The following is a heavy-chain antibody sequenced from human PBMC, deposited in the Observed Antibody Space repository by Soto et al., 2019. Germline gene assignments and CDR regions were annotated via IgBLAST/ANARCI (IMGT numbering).Heavy chain of an antibody. CDR2: ISVYTGNT. D-gene: IGHD2-8*01. V-gene: IGHV1-18*04. J-gene: IGHJ6*02. Sequence: QVQLVQSGGEVTKPGASVKVSCKSSGYTFTSYGVSWVRRAPGQGLEWLGWISVYTGNTKQAQKFQDRVTLTTEASTGTASLELGNLRSDDTAVYYCARDRCTTDRCYTHHFDVWGQGTTVTVSS. CDR1: GYTFTSYG. CDR3: ARDRCTTDRCYTHHFDV.